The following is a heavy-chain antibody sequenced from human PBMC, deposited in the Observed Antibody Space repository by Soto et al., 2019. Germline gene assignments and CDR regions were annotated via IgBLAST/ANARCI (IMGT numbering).Heavy chain of an antibody. CDR2: IYRTGST. D-gene: IGHD3-22*01. CDR1: GDSVSSDNYF. Sequence: PSETLSLTCTVSGDSVSSDNYFWTWIRQPPGKGLEWIAYIYRTGSTNYNPSLKSRVTISVDKSKNQFSLKLSSVTAADTAVYYCARVGHYYDSSGYYLDYWGQGTLVTVSS. J-gene: IGHJ4*02. CDR3: ARVGHYYDSSGYYLDY. V-gene: IGHV4-61*01.